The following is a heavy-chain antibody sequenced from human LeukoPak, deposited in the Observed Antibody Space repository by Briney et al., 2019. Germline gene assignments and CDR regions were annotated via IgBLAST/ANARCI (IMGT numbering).Heavy chain of an antibody. CDR2: IRSKANNYAT. D-gene: IGHD2-2*01. CDR3: ISSGLREYQYYGMDV. Sequence: GGSLRLSCAASGFTASGSAIHWVRQASGKGLEWIGHIRSKANNYATAYIASVKGRFSLSRDDSKNMAFLQINSLETEDTAVYYCISSGLREYQYYGMDVWGQGTTVTVSS. CDR1: GFTASGSA. V-gene: IGHV3-73*01. J-gene: IGHJ6*02.